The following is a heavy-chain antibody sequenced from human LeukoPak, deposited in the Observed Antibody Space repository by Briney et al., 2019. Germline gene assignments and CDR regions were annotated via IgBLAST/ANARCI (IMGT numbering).Heavy chain of an antibody. V-gene: IGHV4-59*12. D-gene: IGHD6-19*01. CDR1: GDSISYY. J-gene: IGHJ4*02. CDR3: ARDPSFSSGWYYPYFDY. CDR2: IYYSGST. Sequence: SETLSLTCTVSGDSISYYWSWIRQPPGKGLEWIGYIYYSGSTNYNPSLKSRVTMSLDTSKNQLSLKLSSVTAADTAVYYCARDPSFSSGWYYPYFDYWGQGTLVTVSS.